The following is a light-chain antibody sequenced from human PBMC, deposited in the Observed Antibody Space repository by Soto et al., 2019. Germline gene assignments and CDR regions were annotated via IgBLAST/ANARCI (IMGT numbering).Light chain of an antibody. V-gene: IGKV3-15*01. Sequence: IVMTHSPATLSVSPGERVTLSCRASQNIYSNIAWYQQRPGQAPRLLIYRASTRATGVPARFSGSGSGTGFSVNISRLQSEDFTVYSSLQYHNSWAFGQGAKVHIK. CDR1: QNIYSN. CDR2: RAS. CDR3: LQYHNSWA. J-gene: IGKJ1*01.